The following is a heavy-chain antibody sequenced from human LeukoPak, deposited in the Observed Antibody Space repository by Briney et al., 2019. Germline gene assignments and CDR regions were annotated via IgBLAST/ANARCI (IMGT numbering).Heavy chain of an antibody. Sequence: GGSLRLSCAASGFTFGDYAMNWVRQAPGKGLEWVGFITSQAYGGTTEYAASVKGRFTISRDDSKSIAYLQMNSLKTEDTAMYYCTRMRYCSGGSCSFDYWGQGTLVTVSS. CDR3: TRMRYCSGGSCSFDY. CDR2: ITSQAYGGTT. CDR1: GFTFGDYA. V-gene: IGHV3-49*04. D-gene: IGHD2-15*01. J-gene: IGHJ4*02.